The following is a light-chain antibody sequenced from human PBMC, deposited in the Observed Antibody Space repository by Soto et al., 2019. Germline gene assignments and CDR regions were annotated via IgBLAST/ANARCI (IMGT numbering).Light chain of an antibody. J-gene: IGLJ3*02. Sequence: QAVVTQPPSAPGTPGQRVTISCSGRSSNIGSNTVNWYQQLPGTAPKLLLYRNNQRPSGVPDRFSGSKSGTSASLAISGLQSEDEAEYYCAAWDDSLNAWVFGGGTKLTVL. V-gene: IGLV1-44*01. CDR3: AAWDDSLNAWV. CDR1: SSNIGSNT. CDR2: RNN.